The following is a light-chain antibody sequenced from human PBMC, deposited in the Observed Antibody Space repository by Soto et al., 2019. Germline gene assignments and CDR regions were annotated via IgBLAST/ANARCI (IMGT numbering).Light chain of an antibody. CDR2: SSN. CDR3: AAWDDSLNGWV. V-gene: IGLV1-40*01. Sequence: QSVLTQPPSVSGAPGQRVTISCTGSSSNIGAGYDVHWYQHLPGTAPKLLIFSSNQRPSGVPDRFSGSKSGASASLAISGLQSEDEADYYCAAWDDSLNGWVFGGGTKLTVL. CDR1: SSNIGAGYD. J-gene: IGLJ3*02.